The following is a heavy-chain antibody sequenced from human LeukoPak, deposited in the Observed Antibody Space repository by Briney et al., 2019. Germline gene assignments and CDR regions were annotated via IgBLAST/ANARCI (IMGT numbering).Heavy chain of an antibody. Sequence: GGSLRLSCAVSGFTFSSYSMSWVRQAPGQGLEWVSYISSSSSSIYYADSVKGRFTISRDNAKNSLYLQMNSLRDEDTAVYYCTRGAYSGTSLFDYWGQGTLVTVSS. CDR3: TRGAYSGTSLFDY. V-gene: IGHV3-48*02. J-gene: IGHJ4*02. CDR1: GFTFSSYS. D-gene: IGHD2-15*01. CDR2: ISSSSSSI.